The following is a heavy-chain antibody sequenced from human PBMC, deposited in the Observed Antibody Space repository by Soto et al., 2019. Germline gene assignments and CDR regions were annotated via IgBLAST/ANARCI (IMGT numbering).Heavy chain of an antibody. CDR1: GFTLSSHG. Sequence: GGSLRLSCAASGFTLSSHGMHWVRQAPGKGLEWVAVIWYDGTEKYYAVSVKGRCTISSDNSKNTLYLQMNSLRADYTAVYYCATWADNRRLDSWGQGTLVTVSS. J-gene: IGHJ4*02. CDR2: IWYDGTEK. V-gene: IGHV3-33*03. CDR3: ATWADNRRLDS. D-gene: IGHD1-1*01.